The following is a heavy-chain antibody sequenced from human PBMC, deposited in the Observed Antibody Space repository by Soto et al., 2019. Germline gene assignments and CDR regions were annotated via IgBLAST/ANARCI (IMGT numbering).Heavy chain of an antibody. J-gene: IGHJ3*02. CDR3: ARGGGVVVAGSAAFDM. CDR1: GYPVTAYY. Sequence: QLHLVQSGAVVKKPGASVTVSCSASGYPVTAYYMHWVRQAPGRGLEWMGGINPATGAAKYTQTFRGRVTMTRDTSTSTVFMELSGLTSEDMAVFYCARGGGVVVAGSAAFDMWGQGTVVTVSS. V-gene: IGHV1-2*02. CDR2: INPATGAA. D-gene: IGHD2-15*01.